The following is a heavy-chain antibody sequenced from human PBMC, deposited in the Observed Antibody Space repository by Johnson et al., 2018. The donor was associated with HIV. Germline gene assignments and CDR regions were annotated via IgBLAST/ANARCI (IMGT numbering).Heavy chain of an antibody. CDR3: ARDRVHGGSYYSGAFDI. CDR2: IKQDGSEK. V-gene: IGHV3-7*05. Sequence: VQLVESGGGLVQPGGSLRVSCAASGFTFSRYWMSWVRQAPGKGLEWVANIKQDGSEKYYVDSVKGRFTISRDNAKNSLHLQMNGLRAEYTAVYYCARDRVHGGSYYSGAFDIWGQGTMVTVSS. J-gene: IGHJ3*02. D-gene: IGHD1-26*01. CDR1: GFTFSRYW.